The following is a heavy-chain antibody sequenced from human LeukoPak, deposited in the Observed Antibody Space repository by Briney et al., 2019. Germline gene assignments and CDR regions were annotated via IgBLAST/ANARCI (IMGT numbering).Heavy chain of an antibody. CDR3: ARGPSTTLTTK. D-gene: IGHD4-11*01. J-gene: IGHJ4*02. CDR1: EFSFSSYW. CDR2: IKQDGSVK. Sequence: SGGSLRLSCVASEFSFSSYWMIWVRQAPGKGLEWVANIKQDGSVKNYVDSVKGRFTISRDNAENSLYLQMNSLRVEDTAVYYCARGPSTTLTTKWGQGTLVTVSS. V-gene: IGHV3-7*01.